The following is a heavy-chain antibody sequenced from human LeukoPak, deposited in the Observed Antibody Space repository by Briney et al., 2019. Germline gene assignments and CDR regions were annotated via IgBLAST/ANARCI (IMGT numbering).Heavy chain of an antibody. CDR2: ISSSSSTI. D-gene: IGHD6-19*01. V-gene: IGHV3-48*01. Sequence: GGSLRLSCAASGFTFSSYSMNWVRQAPGKGLEWVSYISSSSSTIYYADSVKGRFTISRDNAKNSLYLQMNSLRAEDTAVYYCARDAGYSSGWYPPSDYWGRGTLVTVSS. CDR1: GFTFSSYS. CDR3: ARDAGYSSGWYPPSDY. J-gene: IGHJ4*02.